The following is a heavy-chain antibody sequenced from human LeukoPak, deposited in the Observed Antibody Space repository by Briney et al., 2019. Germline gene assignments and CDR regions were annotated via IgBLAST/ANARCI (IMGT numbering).Heavy chain of an antibody. CDR3: ARDCSSCYRGRDAFDI. D-gene: IGHD2-2*02. CDR2: INPSGGST. V-gene: IGHV1-46*01. CDR1: GYTFTSYY. J-gene: IGHJ3*02. Sequence: ASVKVSCKASGYTFTSYYMHWVRQAPGQGLEWMGIINPSGGSTSYAQKFQGRVTMTRDTSTSTVYMELSRLRSEDTAVYYCARDCSSCYRGRDAFDIWGQGTMVTVSS.